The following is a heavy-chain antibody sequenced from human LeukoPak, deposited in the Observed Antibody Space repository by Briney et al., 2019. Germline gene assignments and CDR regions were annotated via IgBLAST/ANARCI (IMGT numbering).Heavy chain of an antibody. Sequence: GGSLRLSSAAAGFTFNRYGMSWVRQAPGKGLEWVSGISASGANRYYADSVKGRFTISRDNSRDTLSVQINSLRAEDTAVYYCAKLQSVVIPAAMLGFDYWGQGILVTVSS. CDR1: GFTFNRYG. D-gene: IGHD2-2*01. CDR2: ISASGANR. V-gene: IGHV3-23*01. J-gene: IGHJ4*02. CDR3: AKLQSVVIPAAMLGFDY.